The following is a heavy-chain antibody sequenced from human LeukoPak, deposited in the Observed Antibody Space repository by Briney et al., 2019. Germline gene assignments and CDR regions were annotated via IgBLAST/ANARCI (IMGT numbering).Heavy chain of an antibody. CDR3: AREAYYYDSSGAFDI. V-gene: IGHV4-59*01. CDR2: IYYSGST. CDR1: GGSISSYY. Sequence: SETLSLTCTVSGGSISSYYWSWIWQPPGKGLEWIGYIYYSGSTNYNPSLKSRVTISVDTSKNQFSLKLSSVTAADTAVYYCAREAYYYDSSGAFDIWGQGTMVTVSS. D-gene: IGHD3-22*01. J-gene: IGHJ3*02.